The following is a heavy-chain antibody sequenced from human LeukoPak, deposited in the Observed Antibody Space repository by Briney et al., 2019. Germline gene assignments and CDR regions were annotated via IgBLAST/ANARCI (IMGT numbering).Heavy chain of an antibody. Sequence: SETLSLTCTVSGGSISSYYWSWIRQPAGKGLEWIGRIYTSGSTNYNPSLKSRVTMSVDTSKNQFSLKLSSVTAADTAVYYCAVGSETNYYDSSGFDYWGQGTLVTVSS. D-gene: IGHD3-22*01. CDR2: IYTSGST. CDR1: GGSISSYY. CDR3: AVGSETNYYDSSGFDY. J-gene: IGHJ4*02. V-gene: IGHV4-4*07.